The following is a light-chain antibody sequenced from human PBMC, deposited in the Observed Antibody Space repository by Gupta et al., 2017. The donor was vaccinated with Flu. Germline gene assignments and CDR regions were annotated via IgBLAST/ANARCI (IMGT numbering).Light chain of an antibody. Sequence: QSVLTQPPSASGTPGQRVTISFSGSRSNIGSNSVNLYQEAPGTAPNLLIYCNNQRHSGVPDRFSGSKSGTSASLSITGLQAEDDADYYCATWDNSVSGLVFGGGTKLTVL. CDR3: ATWDNSVSGLV. CDR1: RSNIGSNS. V-gene: IGLV1-44*01. CDR2: CNN. J-gene: IGLJ3*02.